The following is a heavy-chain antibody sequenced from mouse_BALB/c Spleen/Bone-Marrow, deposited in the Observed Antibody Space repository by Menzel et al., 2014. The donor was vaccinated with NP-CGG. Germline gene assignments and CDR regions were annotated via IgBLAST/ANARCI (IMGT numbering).Heavy chain of an antibody. CDR3: SYGSRAY. V-gene: IGHV1S127*01. CDR1: GYSFTSYW. CDR2: IDPSDSET. Sequence: QVQLQQSGPQLVRPGASVKISCKASGYSFTSYWMHWVKQGPGQGLEWIGMIDPSDSETRLNQKFKDKATLTVDKSSSTAYMHLGSPTAEDSALYYCSYGSRAYWGQGTLVTVSA. J-gene: IGHJ3*01. D-gene: IGHD1-1*01.